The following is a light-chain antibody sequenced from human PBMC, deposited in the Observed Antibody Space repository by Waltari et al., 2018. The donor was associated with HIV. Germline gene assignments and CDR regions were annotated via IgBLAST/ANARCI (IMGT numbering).Light chain of an antibody. V-gene: IGLV2-23*02. Sequence: QSALTQPASVSGSPGQSITISCTGITTDVSSSNLVSWYQHHPGKAPKPMIFEVDKRPSGVSNRFSGSKSGNTASLTISWLQAEDEADYYCCSYASSGTFVVFGGGTNLTVL. CDR2: EVD. CDR3: CSYASSGTFVV. J-gene: IGLJ2*01. CDR1: TTDVSSSNL.